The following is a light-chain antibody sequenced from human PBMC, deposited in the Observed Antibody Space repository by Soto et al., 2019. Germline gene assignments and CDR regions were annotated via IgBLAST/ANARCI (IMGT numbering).Light chain of an antibody. CDR1: QYINTR. Sequence: EIVLTQSPATLSSFPGDIVTLSFRASQYINTRLAWYQHRPGQAPRLLIYQTSIRAAGIPARFSASGTGTDFTLTISRLEPEDFAVYYCQQYGSSLTFGGGTKVDIK. V-gene: IGKV3-20*01. CDR2: QTS. J-gene: IGKJ4*01. CDR3: QQYGSSLT.